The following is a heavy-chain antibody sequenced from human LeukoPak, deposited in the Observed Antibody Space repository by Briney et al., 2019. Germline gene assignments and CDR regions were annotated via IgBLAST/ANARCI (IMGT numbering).Heavy chain of an antibody. CDR2: ISAYNGNT. J-gene: IGHJ4*02. CDR3: AQSGVHGWGSVIDGD. Sequence: ASVKVSCKASGYTFTSYGISWVRQAPGQGLEWVGWISAYNGNTNYAQKLQGRVTMTTDTSTSTAYMELRSLRSDDTAVYYCAQSGVHGWGSVIDGDWGQGTLVTVSS. V-gene: IGHV1-18*01. CDR1: GYTFTSYG. D-gene: IGHD3-10*01.